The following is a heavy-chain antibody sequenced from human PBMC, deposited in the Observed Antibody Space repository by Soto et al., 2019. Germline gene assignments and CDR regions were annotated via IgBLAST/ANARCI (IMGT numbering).Heavy chain of an antibody. J-gene: IGHJ5*02. CDR1: GGSINNYY. Sequence: SETLSLTCTVSGGSINNYYWSWIRQPPGKGLEWIGNIYDSGSTNYNPSLKSRVTISVDTSKNQFSLNLSSVTAADTAVYYCARLARYYKPFDPWGQGTLVTVSS. D-gene: IGHD1-26*01. CDR2: IYDSGST. CDR3: ARLARYYKPFDP. V-gene: IGHV4-59*08.